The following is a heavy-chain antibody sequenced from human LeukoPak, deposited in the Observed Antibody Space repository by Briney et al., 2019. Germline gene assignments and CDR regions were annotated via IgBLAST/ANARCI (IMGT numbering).Heavy chain of an antibody. J-gene: IGHJ5*02. D-gene: IGHD3-22*01. Sequence: SETLSLTCVVSGGSFSGYYLTWIRQAPGKGLEWIGDINHSGGTSYNPSLKSRASVSLDTSKNQLSLRLTSVSAADTAVYYCAIDRNSVFAPWGQGTLVTVSS. CDR2: INHSGGT. CDR3: AIDRNSVFAP. CDR1: GGSFSGYY. V-gene: IGHV4-34*01.